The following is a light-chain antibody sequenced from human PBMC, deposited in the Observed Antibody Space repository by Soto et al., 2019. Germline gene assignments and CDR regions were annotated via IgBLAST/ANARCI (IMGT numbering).Light chain of an antibody. V-gene: IGLV2-14*01. Sequence: QSVLTQPASVSGSPGQSITISCTGTSSDVGGYNYVSWYQQHPGRAPKLMIYDVSNRPSGISNRFSGSKSGNTASLTISGLQAEDEADYYCSSYTSSSTLRGVSGTGTKVTVL. J-gene: IGLJ1*01. CDR2: DVS. CDR1: SSDVGGYNY. CDR3: SSYTSSSTLRGV.